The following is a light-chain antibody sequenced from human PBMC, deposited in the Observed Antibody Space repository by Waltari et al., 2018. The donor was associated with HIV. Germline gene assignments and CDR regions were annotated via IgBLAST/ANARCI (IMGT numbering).Light chain of an antibody. Sequence: QPVLTQPPSASASLGASVTLTCTLSSGYSNYKVDWYQQRPGTGPWFVRRVGTGGLVGSKGDGIPDRFSVLGSGLNRYLTIKNIQEEDESDYHCGADLGSGSNFVYVFGTGTKVTVL. CDR2: VGTGGLVG. CDR3: GADLGSGSNFVYV. J-gene: IGLJ1*01. CDR1: SGYSNYK. V-gene: IGLV9-49*01.